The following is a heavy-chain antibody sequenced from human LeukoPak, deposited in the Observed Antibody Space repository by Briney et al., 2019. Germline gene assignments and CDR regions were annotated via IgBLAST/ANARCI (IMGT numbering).Heavy chain of an antibody. CDR3: ARTIAQYSNTWLYYYYGLDV. Sequence: GGSLRLSCVVSGITLSNYGMSWVRQAPGKGLEWVTYISSSSSTIYYADSVKGRFTISRDNSKSTLYLQMNSLRADDTAVYYCARTIAQYSNTWLYYYYGLDVWGQGTTVTVSS. V-gene: IGHV3-48*01. CDR1: GITLSNYG. D-gene: IGHD2-21*01. J-gene: IGHJ6*02. CDR2: ISSSSSTI.